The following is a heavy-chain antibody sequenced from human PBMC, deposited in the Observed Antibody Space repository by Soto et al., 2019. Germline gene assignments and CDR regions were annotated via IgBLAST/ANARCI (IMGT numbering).Heavy chain of an antibody. Sequence: QVQLVQSGAEVRKPGSSVRVSCKASGGRFNTYAFNWVRQAPGQGLEWLGGIITFFGAAMYAQKFQGRVTITADELTSTAYMVLSGLRSEDTAVYYCARGGKERFRGSGMDVWGQGTTITVSS. CDR1: GGRFNTYA. D-gene: IGHD1-1*01. V-gene: IGHV1-69*01. CDR3: ARGGKERFRGSGMDV. J-gene: IGHJ6*02. CDR2: IITFFGAA.